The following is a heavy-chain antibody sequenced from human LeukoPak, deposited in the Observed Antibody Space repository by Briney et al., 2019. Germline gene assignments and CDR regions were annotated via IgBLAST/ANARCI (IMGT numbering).Heavy chain of an antibody. V-gene: IGHV3-33*01. CDR2: IWYDGSNK. J-gene: IGHJ4*02. D-gene: IGHD6-19*01. CDR1: GFTFSSCG. CDR3: ARDAYSSGWTFDY. Sequence: GGSLRLSCAASGFTFSSCGMHWVRQAPGKGLEWVAVIWYDGSNKYYADSVKGRFTISRDNSKNTLYLQMNSLRAEDTAVYYCARDAYSSGWTFDYRGQGTLVTVSA.